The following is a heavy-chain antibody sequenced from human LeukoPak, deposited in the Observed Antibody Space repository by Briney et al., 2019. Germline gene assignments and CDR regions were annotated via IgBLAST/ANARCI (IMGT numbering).Heavy chain of an antibody. CDR3: ARDVDYGDPRADY. V-gene: IGHV1-69*05. D-gene: IGHD4-17*01. J-gene: IGHJ4*02. CDR1: RGTFSSYT. CDR2: IIPIFGTA. Sequence: ASVKVSCKASRGTFSSYTISWVRQAPGQGLEWMGGIIPIFGTANYAQKLQGRVTMTTDTSTSTAYMELRSLRSDDTAVYYCARDVDYGDPRADYWGQGTLVTVSS.